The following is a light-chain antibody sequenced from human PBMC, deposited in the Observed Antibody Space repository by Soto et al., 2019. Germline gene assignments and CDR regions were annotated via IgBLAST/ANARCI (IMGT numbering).Light chain of an antibody. CDR3: QHGYSTPLT. CDR2: AAS. Sequence: DIQMTQSPSTLSASVGDRVTITSRASQSIRSWLAWYQQKPGKAPNLLIYAASTLQSGVPSRFSGSGSGTDFTLTISSLQPEDFATYFCQHGYSTPLTFGGGTKVDIK. V-gene: IGKV1-39*01. J-gene: IGKJ4*01. CDR1: QSIRSW.